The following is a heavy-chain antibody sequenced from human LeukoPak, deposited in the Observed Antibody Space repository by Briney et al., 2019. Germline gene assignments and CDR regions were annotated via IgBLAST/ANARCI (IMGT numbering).Heavy chain of an antibody. Sequence: GGSLRLSCAASGFIFSGSAVHWVRQASGKGLEWAGRIGSKTNSYATAYAASVKGRFTFSRDESKNTAYLQMNSLKTEDTAVYYCTARSGSFQEVGNGLDVWGQGATVTVSS. CDR1: GFIFSGSA. CDR3: TARSGSFQEVGNGLDV. V-gene: IGHV3-73*01. J-gene: IGHJ6*02. D-gene: IGHD3-10*01. CDR2: IGSKTNSYAT.